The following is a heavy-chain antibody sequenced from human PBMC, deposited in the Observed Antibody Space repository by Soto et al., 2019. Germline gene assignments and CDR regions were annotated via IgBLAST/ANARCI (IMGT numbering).Heavy chain of an antibody. CDR1: GGSISYEYYH. J-gene: IGHJ6*02. CDR3: AREDDGGDRDYYGLDV. Sequence: QVQLQQSGPGLVKPSQTLSLTCTVSGGSISYEYYHWTWIRQSPGKGLEWIGYIHYSGSIIYNPSIKSQVTISVDTSKNQFSLQLSSVTAADTAVYFCAREDDGGDRDYYGLDVWGQGTTVTVSS. D-gene: IGHD2-21*02. CDR2: IHYSGSI. V-gene: IGHV4-30-4*08.